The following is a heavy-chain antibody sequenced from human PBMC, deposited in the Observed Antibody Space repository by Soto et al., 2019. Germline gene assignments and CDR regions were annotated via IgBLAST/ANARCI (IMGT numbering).Heavy chain of an antibody. Sequence: EVQLLESGGGLVQPGGSVRLSCAASGFIFSTYDMSWVRQAPGKGLEWVSDISAGGDSAYYADSVKGRFTISRDNSKNTLYLQMNSLRAEDTAVYYCAKAVVVGASFYYWGQGTLATVSS. CDR1: GFIFSTYD. D-gene: IGHD2-15*01. CDR2: ISAGGDSA. V-gene: IGHV3-23*01. J-gene: IGHJ4*02. CDR3: AKAVVVGASFYY.